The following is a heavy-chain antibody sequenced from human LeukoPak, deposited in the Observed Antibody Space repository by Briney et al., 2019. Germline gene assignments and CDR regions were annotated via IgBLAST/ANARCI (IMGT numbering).Heavy chain of an antibody. J-gene: IGHJ4*02. D-gene: IGHD1-26*01. CDR2: ISGSGGTT. Sequence: GGSLRLSCAASGFTFSTYAMSWVRQAPGKGLEWVSAISGSGGTTYYADSVKGRFTISSDNSKNTLYLQMNSLRAEDTAVYYCAKSRNTGGRYYYFDYWGQGTLVTVSS. V-gene: IGHV3-23*01. CDR3: AKSRNTGGRYYYFDY. CDR1: GFTFSTYA.